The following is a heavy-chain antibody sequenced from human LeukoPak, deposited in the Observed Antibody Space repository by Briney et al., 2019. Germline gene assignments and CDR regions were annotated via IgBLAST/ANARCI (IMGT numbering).Heavy chain of an antibody. CDR3: ASPSSYGDYYFGY. CDR1: GFTFSTYW. Sequence: GGSLRLSCAASGFTFSTYWMNWVRQAPGKGLEWVANIKQDGTEKYYVDSVKGRFTISRDNANNSLYLQMNSLRAEDTAIYYCASPSSYGDYYFGYWGQGTLVTVSS. D-gene: IGHD4-17*01. CDR2: IKQDGTEK. J-gene: IGHJ4*02. V-gene: IGHV3-7*02.